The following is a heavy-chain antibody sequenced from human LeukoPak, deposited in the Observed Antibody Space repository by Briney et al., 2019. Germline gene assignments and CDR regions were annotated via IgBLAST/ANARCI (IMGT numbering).Heavy chain of an antibody. V-gene: IGHV3-7*01. D-gene: IGHD7-27*01. Sequence: GGSLRLSCAASGFTFSSFWMSWVRQAPGKGLEWVANMSQHGGETNYVDSMKGRFTISRDNAKNSLYLQMNSLRDEDTAVYYCARGRPSDWGVDYWGQGTPVTVSS. J-gene: IGHJ4*02. CDR3: ARGRPSDWGVDY. CDR1: GFTFSSFW. CDR2: MSQHGGET.